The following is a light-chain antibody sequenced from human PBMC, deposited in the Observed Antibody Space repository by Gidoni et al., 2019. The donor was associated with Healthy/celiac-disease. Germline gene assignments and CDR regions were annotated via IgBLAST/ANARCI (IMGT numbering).Light chain of an antibody. V-gene: IGLV2-14*01. J-gene: IGLJ2*01. CDR2: EVS. CDR1: SSDVGGYNY. Sequence: TISCTGTSSDVGGYNYVSWYQQHPGKAPKLMIYEVSNRPSGVSNRFSGSKSGNTASLTISGLQAEDEADYYCSSYTSSSTSVVFGGGTKLTVL. CDR3: SSYTSSSTSVV.